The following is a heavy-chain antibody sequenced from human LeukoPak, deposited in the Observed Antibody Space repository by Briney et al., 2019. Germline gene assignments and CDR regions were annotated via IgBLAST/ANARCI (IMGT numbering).Heavy chain of an antibody. CDR2: ISSSGSTI. D-gene: IGHD6-25*01. CDR1: GFTFSDYY. Sequence: SGGSLRLSCAVSGFTFSDYYMSWIRQAPGKGLEWVSYISSSGSTIYYADSVKGRFTISRDNAKNSLYLQMNSLRAEDTAVYYCARAYERLPLDYWGQGTLVTVSS. CDR3: ARAYERLPLDY. V-gene: IGHV3-11*04. J-gene: IGHJ4*02.